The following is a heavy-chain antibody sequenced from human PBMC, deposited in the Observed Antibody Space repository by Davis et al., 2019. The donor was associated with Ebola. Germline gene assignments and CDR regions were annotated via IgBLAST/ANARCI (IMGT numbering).Heavy chain of an antibody. V-gene: IGHV1-69*13. CDR1: GGTLNRHA. CDR3: ARGLGTSASSSWYF. J-gene: IGHJ4*02. Sequence: SVKVSCKASGGTLNRHALSWVRQAPGQGFEWMGGIIPMFGTPNYAQKFQGRVTISADYSTTTAYMELRRLRSADTAVYYCARGLGTSASSSWYFWGRGTLVTVSA. D-gene: IGHD6-13*01. CDR2: IIPMFGTP.